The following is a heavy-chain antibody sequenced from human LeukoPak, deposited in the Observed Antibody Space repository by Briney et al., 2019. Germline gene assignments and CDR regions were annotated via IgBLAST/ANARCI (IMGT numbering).Heavy chain of an antibody. CDR3: ARARASGRSGFDY. CDR2: ISSSGSPI. Sequence: GGSLRLSCVASGFTFSSYSMNWVRQAPAKGLEWVSYISSSGSPIYYADSVKGRFTISRDNAKNSLYLQMNSLRDEDTAVYYCARARASGRSGFDYWGQGTLVTVSS. V-gene: IGHV3-48*02. D-gene: IGHD2-15*01. J-gene: IGHJ4*02. CDR1: GFTFSSYS.